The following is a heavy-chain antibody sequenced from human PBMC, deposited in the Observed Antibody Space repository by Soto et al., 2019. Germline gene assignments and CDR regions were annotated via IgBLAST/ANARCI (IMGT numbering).Heavy chain of an antibody. CDR2: IYYSGST. CDR3: ARDLKLLPRGGMDV. J-gene: IGHJ6*02. V-gene: IGHV4-31*03. Sequence: QVQLQESGPELVKPSQTLSLTCTVSGGSISSGGYYWSWIRQHPGKGLEWIGYIYYSGSTYYNPSLTSRVTISVDTSKNQFSLKLSSVTAADTAVYYCARDLKLLPRGGMDVWGQGTTVTVSS. CDR1: GGSISSGGYY. D-gene: IGHD2-15*01.